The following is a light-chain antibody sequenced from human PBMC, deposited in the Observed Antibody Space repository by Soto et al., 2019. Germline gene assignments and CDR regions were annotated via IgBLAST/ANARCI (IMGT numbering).Light chain of an antibody. CDR2: AAS. CDR3: QRYISAPFT. CDR1: EGISNY. J-gene: IGKJ3*01. Sequence: DIQMTQSPSSLSASVGDRVTITCRATEGISNYLAWYQQKPGKVPKLLIYAASTLQSGVPSRFSGSGSGTDFTLTISSLQPEDVATYYCQRYISAPFTFGPGTNVDIK. V-gene: IGKV1-27*01.